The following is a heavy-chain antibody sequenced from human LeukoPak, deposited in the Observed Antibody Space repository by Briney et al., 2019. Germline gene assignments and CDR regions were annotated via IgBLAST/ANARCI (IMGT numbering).Heavy chain of an antibody. J-gene: IGHJ4*02. Sequence: GGSLRLSCSASGFPFSSYGMHWVRQAPGKGLEWVAVIWYDGSNKYYRDSIKGRFTISRDNSKNTLYLQMNSLRAEDTAVYYCAKGLTRRYLDYWGQGTLVTVSS. D-gene: IGHD3-9*01. CDR3: AKGLTRRYLDY. V-gene: IGHV3-33*06. CDR1: GFPFSSYG. CDR2: IWYDGSNK.